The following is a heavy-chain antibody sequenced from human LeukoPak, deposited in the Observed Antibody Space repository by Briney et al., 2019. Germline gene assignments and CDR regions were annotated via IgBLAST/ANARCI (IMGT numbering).Heavy chain of an antibody. D-gene: IGHD3-22*01. CDR2: ISSGGELT. CDR1: GFTFSIYA. CDR3: AKDRPNYYHDNGHYYRRGGDC. J-gene: IGHJ4*02. V-gene: IGHV3-23*01. Sequence: PGGSLRLSCAASGFTFSIYAMSWVRQGTGKGLEWVSSISSGGELTFYADSVKGRFTISRDNSKNTLYLQMNSLRAEDTAVYYCAKDRPNYYHDNGHYYRRGGDCWGQGTLATVSS.